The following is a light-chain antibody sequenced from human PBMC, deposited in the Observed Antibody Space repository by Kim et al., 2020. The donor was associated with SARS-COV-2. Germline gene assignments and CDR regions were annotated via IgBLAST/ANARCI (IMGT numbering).Light chain of an antibody. CDR3: QVWDSSSDHWV. J-gene: IGLJ3*02. CDR1: NIGSKS. CDR2: YDS. V-gene: IGLV3-21*04. Sequence: PGKRGRLNRWGNNIGSKSVHWYQQKPGQAPVLVIYYDSDRPSGIPERFSGSNSGNTATLTISRVEAGDEADYYCQVWDSSSDHWVFGGGTQLTVL.